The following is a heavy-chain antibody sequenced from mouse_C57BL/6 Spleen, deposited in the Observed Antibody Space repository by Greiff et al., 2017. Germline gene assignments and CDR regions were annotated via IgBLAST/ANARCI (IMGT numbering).Heavy chain of an antibody. J-gene: IGHJ3*01. CDR2: ISSGSSTI. CDR1: GFTFSDYG. Sequence: EVKLMESGGGLVKPGGSLKLSCAASGFTFSDYGMHWVRQAPEQGLEWVAYISSGSSTIYYADTVKGRFTISRDNAKTTLFLQMTSLRSEDTAMYYCARERFAYWGQGTLVTVSA. CDR3: ARERFAY. V-gene: IGHV5-17*01.